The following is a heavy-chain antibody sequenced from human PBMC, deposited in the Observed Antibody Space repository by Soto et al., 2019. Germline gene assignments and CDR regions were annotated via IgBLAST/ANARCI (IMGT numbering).Heavy chain of an antibody. J-gene: IGHJ4*02. V-gene: IGHV1-18*01. D-gene: IGHD3-3*01. Sequence: QVQLVQSGAEVKKPGASVKVSCKASGYTFTSYGISWVRHAPGQGLEWMGWISAYHVNTNYAQKLQGRVTMTTDTSTSAAYMELRSLRSDDTAVYYCARGRITIFGVVIIHHDYLGQGTLVTGSS. CDR2: ISAYHVNT. CDR3: ARGRITIFGVVIIHHDY. CDR1: GYTFTSYG.